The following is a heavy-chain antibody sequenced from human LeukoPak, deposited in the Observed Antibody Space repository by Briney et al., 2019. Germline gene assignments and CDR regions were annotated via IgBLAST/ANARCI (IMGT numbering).Heavy chain of an antibody. V-gene: IGHV3-23*01. J-gene: IGHJ4*02. Sequence: GGSLRLSCAASGFTFSSYAMSWVRQTPGKGLEWVSSISYDAANTYYTGSVKGRFTIFRDNSKNTVFLQMNSLRAEDTAVYYCAKRGAVMTAPPFFDYWGQGTLVTVSS. CDR3: AKRGAVMTAPPFFDY. CDR1: GFTFSSYA. CDR2: ISYDAANT. D-gene: IGHD6-6*01.